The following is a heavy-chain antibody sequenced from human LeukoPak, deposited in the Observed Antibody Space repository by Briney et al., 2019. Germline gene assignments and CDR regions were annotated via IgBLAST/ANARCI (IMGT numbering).Heavy chain of an antibody. D-gene: IGHD4-17*01. CDR1: RFTFSSYA. CDR2: ISGSGGST. V-gene: IGHV3-23*01. CDR3: AKGQTTRYYYYGMDV. J-gene: IGHJ6*04. Sequence: GGSLRLSCAASRFTFSSYAMSWVRQAPGKGLEWFSAISGSGGSTYYADSVKGRFTISRDNSKNTLYLQMNSLRAEDTAVYYCAKGQTTRYYYYGMDVWGKGTTVTVSS.